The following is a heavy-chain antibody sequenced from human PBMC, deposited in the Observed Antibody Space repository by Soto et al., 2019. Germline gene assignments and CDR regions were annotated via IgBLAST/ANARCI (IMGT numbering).Heavy chain of an antibody. CDR1: GFTFSTYL. CDR2: ISGAGGST. D-gene: IGHD3-16*01. V-gene: IGHV3-23*01. Sequence: EAQVLESGGGWVQPGGSLRLSCLASGFTFSTYLMGWVRQAPGKGLEWVSGISGAGGSTSYADSVKGRFTISRDNSKNTLYLQMNSLRAEDTAVYYCTKGWGDYWGQGTLVTVSS. J-gene: IGHJ4*02. CDR3: TKGWGDY.